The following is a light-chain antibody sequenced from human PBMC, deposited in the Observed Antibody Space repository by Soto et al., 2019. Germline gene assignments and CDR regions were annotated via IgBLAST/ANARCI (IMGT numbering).Light chain of an antibody. CDR2: KAS. Sequence: DIQMTQSPSSLSASVGDRVTITCRASQSISSWLAWYQQKPGKAPKLLTYKASSLESGVPSRFSGSGSGTEFTLTISSLQPDDFATYYCQQYKSYSRTFGQGTKVDI. CDR3: QQYKSYSRT. CDR1: QSISSW. J-gene: IGKJ1*01. V-gene: IGKV1-5*03.